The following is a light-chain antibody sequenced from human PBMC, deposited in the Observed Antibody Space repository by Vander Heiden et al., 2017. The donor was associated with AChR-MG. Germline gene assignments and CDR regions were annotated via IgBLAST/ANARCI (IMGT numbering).Light chain of an antibody. J-gene: IGLJ3*02. CDR3: VLYMGSGIWV. Sequence: QPVVTQEPSFSVSPGGPVPLPCGLSSGPVSTSYYPSWYQQTPGQAPRTLIYSTNTRSAGVPDRFSGSILGNKAALTITGAQADDESDYYCVLYMGSGIWVFGGGTKLTVL. V-gene: IGLV8-61*01. CDR2: STN. CDR1: SGPVSTSYY.